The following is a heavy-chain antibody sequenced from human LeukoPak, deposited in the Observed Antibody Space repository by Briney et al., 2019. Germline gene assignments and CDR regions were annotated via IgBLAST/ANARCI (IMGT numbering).Heavy chain of an antibody. V-gene: IGHV3-23*01. CDR1: GFSFSAYP. CDR2: ISASGDVT. D-gene: IGHD1-1*01. CDR3: AKSLFTSATGTGRAFHI. J-gene: IGHJ3*02. Sequence: GGALRLSCAASGFSFSAYPMGWVRQPPGKGLQWLSGISASGDVTFHAARRKGRFAISRDNSKTTLYLHMTGLRAGDTAEYYCAKSLFTSATGTGRAFHIWGQGTMVTVSS.